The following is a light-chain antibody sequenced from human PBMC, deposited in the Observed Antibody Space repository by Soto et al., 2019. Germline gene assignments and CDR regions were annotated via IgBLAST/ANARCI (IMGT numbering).Light chain of an antibody. V-gene: IGKV3-20*01. J-gene: IGKJ1*01. CDR2: GAS. CDR1: QSVSSSY. Sequence: EIVLTQSPGTLSLSPGERATLSCRASQSVSSSYLAWYQQKRGQAPRLLIYGASNKATGIPDRFSGSGSGTDFNITISILEPEDFEVYYCQQYGSSPKTFGQGTKVEIK. CDR3: QQYGSSPKT.